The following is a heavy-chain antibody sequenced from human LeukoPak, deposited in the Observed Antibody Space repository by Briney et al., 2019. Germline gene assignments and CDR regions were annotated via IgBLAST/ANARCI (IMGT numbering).Heavy chain of an antibody. Sequence: KPSETLSLTCTVSGGSISTYYWSWIRQPPGKGLEWIGYVYYSGSTDYSPSLKSRVTMSVDTSKNQFSLKLSSVTAADTAVYYCARHAPMTTYDYWGQGTLVTVSS. CDR3: ARHAPMTTYDY. V-gene: IGHV4-59*08. CDR1: GGSISTYY. CDR2: VYYSGST. D-gene: IGHD4-17*01. J-gene: IGHJ4*02.